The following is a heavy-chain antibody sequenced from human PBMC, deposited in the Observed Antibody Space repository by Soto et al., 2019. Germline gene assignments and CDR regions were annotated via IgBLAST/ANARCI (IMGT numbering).Heavy chain of an antibody. CDR1: GFSLSTTGVG. D-gene: IGHD3-10*01. CDR2: IYWDNDK. J-gene: IGHJ4*02. CDR3: ARSLWFGELH. V-gene: IGHV2-5*02. Sequence: QITLKESGPTLVKPTQTLTLTCSFSGFSLSTTGVGVGWIRQSPGKALEWLAIIYWDNDKRYSPSLKSRVTITKDPSKNPVVLTGTNMDPVDTGTYYCARSLWFGELHWGQGALVTVSS.